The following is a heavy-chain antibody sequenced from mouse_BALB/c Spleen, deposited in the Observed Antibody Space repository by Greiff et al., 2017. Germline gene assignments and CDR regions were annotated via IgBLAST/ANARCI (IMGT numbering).Heavy chain of an antibody. CDR2: INSNGGST. CDR3: ARGGRDYFDY. V-gene: IGHV5-6-3*01. Sequence: EVMLVESGGGLVQPGGSLKLSCAASGFTFRSYGMSWVRQTPDKRLELVANINSNGGSTYYPDSVKGRFTISRDNAKNTLYLQMSSLKSEDTAMYYCARGGRDYFDYWGQGTTLTVSS. J-gene: IGHJ2*01. CDR1: GFTFRSYG.